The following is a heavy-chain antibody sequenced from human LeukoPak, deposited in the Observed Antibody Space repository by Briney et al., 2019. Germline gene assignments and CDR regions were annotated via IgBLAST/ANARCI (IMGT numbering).Heavy chain of an antibody. CDR1: GGSISSSSYY. CDR2: IYYSGST. CDR3: AREVATPPLYYFDY. D-gene: IGHD5-12*01. J-gene: IGHJ4*02. Sequence: SETLSLTCTVSGGSISSSSYYWGWIRQPPGKGLEWIGSIYYSGSTYYNPSLKSRVTISVDTSKNQFSLKLSSVTAADTAVYYCAREVATPPLYYFDYWGLGTLVTVSS. V-gene: IGHV4-39*07.